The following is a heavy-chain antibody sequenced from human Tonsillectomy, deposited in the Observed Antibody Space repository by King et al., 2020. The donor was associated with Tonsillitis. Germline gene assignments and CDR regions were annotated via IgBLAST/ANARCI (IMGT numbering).Heavy chain of an antibody. CDR1: VGSFSGYY. V-gene: IGHV4-34*01. CDR2: INHSGST. D-gene: IGHD4-17*01. Sequence: QLQQWGAGLLKPSETLSLTCAVSVGSFSGYYWSWIRPPPGKGLEWIAEINHSGSTNHNPSLKSRVSISVDTSKNQFSLRLSSVTAADTAVYYCVSGRSDYGDDEFDYWGQGTLVTVSS. CDR3: VSGRSDYGDDEFDY. J-gene: IGHJ4*02.